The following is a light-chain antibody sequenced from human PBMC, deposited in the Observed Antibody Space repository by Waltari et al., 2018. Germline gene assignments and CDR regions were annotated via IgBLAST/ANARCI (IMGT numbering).Light chain of an antibody. V-gene: IGKV1-13*02. Sequence: IQMSQSPSSLSASVGDRFTITCRASQGISSYLNWYQQKPGKAPKLLIYYANSLASGVPSRFSGSGSGTEFTLTISSLQPEDFATYYCQQGNSYPFTFGPGTKLDIK. J-gene: IGKJ3*01. CDR1: QGISSY. CDR3: QQGNSYPFT. CDR2: YAN.